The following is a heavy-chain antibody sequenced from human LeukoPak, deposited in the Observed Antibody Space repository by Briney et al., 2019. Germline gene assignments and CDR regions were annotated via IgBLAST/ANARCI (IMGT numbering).Heavy chain of an antibody. Sequence: PGGSLRLSCAASGFTVSSNYMSWVRQAPGKGLEWVSVIYSGGSTYYADSVKGRFTISRDNSKNTLYLQMNSLRAEDTAVYYCARDLAPFYGDYGGYWGQGTLVTVSS. J-gene: IGHJ4*02. V-gene: IGHV3-53*01. CDR2: IYSGGST. D-gene: IGHD4-17*01. CDR1: GFTVSSNY. CDR3: ARDLAPFYGDYGGY.